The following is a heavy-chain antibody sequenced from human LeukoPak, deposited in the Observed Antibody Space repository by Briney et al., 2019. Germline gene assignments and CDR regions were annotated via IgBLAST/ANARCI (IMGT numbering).Heavy chain of an antibody. D-gene: IGHD6-6*01. CDR1: GGSFSGYY. V-gene: IGHV4-34*01. CDR2: INHSGST. J-gene: IGHJ4*02. Sequence: SETLFLTCAVYGGSFSGYYWSWLRQPPGKGLEWLGEINHSGSTNYNPSLKSRVTISVDTSKNQFSLKLRSVTAADTAVYYCAMHSSSSDYWGQGTLVTVSS. CDR3: AMHSSSSDY.